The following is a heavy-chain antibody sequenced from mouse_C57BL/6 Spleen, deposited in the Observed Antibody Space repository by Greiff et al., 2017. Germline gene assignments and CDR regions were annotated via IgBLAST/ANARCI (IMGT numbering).Heavy chain of an antibody. Sequence: QVQLQQPGAELVKPGASVKMSCKASGYTFTSYWITWVKQRPGHGLEWIGDIYPGSGSTNYNEKFKSKATLTVDTSSSTAYMQLSSLTSEDSAVYYCARGEIYYGNPAWFAYWGQGTLVTVSA. J-gene: IGHJ3*01. CDR1: GYTFTSYW. CDR2: IYPGSGST. V-gene: IGHV1-55*01. CDR3: ARGEIYYGNPAWFAY. D-gene: IGHD2-1*01.